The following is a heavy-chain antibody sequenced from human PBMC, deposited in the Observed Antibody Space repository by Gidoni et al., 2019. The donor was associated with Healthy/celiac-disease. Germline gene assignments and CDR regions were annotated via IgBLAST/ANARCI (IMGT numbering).Heavy chain of an antibody. J-gene: IGHJ5*02. D-gene: IGHD4-4*01. Sequence: QVQLQQWGAGLLKPSETLSLTCAVYGGSFSGYYWSWIRQHPGKGLEWIGEINHSGSTNYNPSLKSRVTISVDTSKNQFSLKLSSVTAADTAVYYCARASMDDYSNWFDPWGQGTLVTVSS. CDR3: ARASMDDYSNWFDP. CDR2: INHSGST. V-gene: IGHV4-34*01. CDR1: GGSFSGYY.